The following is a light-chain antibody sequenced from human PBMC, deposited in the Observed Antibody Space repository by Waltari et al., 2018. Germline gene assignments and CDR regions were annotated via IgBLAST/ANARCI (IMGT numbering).Light chain of an antibody. J-gene: IGLJ1*01. CDR3: ASWDDSHYV. V-gene: IGLV1-47*01. Sequence: QSVLTQPPSASGTPGQRVSISCSGSHANLGSHYPSWFQQFPGMAPKLLIYRNNQRPSGVPDRFSGSKFGTSASLAISGLRSEDEAVYYCASWDDSHYVFGTGTKVTVL. CDR1: HANLGSHY. CDR2: RNN.